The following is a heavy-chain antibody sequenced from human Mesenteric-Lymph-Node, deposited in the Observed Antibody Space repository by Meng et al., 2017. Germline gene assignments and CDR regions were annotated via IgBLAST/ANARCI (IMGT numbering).Heavy chain of an antibody. CDR1: GFTFSTYG. CDR3: AKVAYASTWYVPHFDY. J-gene: IGHJ4*02. V-gene: IGHV3-30*18. CDR2: ISYDGSNK. Sequence: QVQLVESGGGVVQPGRSLRLSCAPSGFTFSTYGMHWVRQAPGKGLEWVAVISYDGSNKYYAESVKGRFTISRDNSKNTLHLQMNSLRAEDTAVYYCAKVAYASTWYVPHFDYWGQGTLVTVSS. D-gene: IGHD6-13*01.